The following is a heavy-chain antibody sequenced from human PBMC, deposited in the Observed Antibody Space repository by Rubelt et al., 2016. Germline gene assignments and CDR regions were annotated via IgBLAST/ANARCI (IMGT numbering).Heavy chain of an antibody. V-gene: IGHV1-69*06. Sequence: QVQLVQSGAEVKKPGSSVKVSCKASGGTFSSYAISWVRQAPGQGLEWMGGFIPIFGTANYAQKFQGRGTITADKSTSTAYMELSSLRSEDTAVYYCARDLVGVVITTHDAFDIWGQGTMVTVSS. D-gene: IGHD3-22*01. CDR3: ARDLVGVVITTHDAFDI. J-gene: IGHJ3*02. CDR2: FIPIFGTA. CDR1: GGTFSSYA.